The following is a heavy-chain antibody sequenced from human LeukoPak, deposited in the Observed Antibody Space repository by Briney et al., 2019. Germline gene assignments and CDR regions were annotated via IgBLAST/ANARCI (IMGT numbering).Heavy chain of an antibody. CDR3: ARGAWSPVTTPDY. Sequence: ASVKVSCKASGYTFTSYDINWVRQATGQGLEWVGWMNPNSGNAGYAQKFQGRVSLTRNTSISTAYMELSSLSSEDTAVYYCARGAWSPVTTPDYWGQGTLVTVSS. CDR1: GYTFTSYD. J-gene: IGHJ4*02. CDR2: MNPNSGNA. D-gene: IGHD4-17*01. V-gene: IGHV1-8*01.